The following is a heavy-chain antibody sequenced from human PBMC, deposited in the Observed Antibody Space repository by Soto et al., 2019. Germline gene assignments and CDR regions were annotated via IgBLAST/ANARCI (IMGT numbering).Heavy chain of an antibody. J-gene: IGHJ6*02. Sequence: SLRHSCPSSLFTFSDYSMNLVHHSPFKLLEWVSSISSRSSHIYYADSVKGRFTVSRDNAKNSLYLQMNSLRAEDTAVYYCARDWIQLGRLNYYYGMDVWGQGTTVTVSS. CDR1: LFTFSDYS. D-gene: IGHD1-1*01. CDR2: ISSRSSHI. CDR3: ARDWIQLGRLNYYYGMDV. V-gene: IGHV3-21*01.